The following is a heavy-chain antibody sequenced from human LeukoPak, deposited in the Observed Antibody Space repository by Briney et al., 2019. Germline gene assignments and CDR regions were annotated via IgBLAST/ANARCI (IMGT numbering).Heavy chain of an antibody. CDR3: VKAPRYYYGSGEGMDV. Sequence: PGGSLRLSCSASGFTFSSYAMHWVRQAPGKGLQYVSAISSNGGSTYYADSVKGRFTISRDNSKNTLYLQMSSLRAEDTAVYYCVKAPRYYYGSGEGMDVWGRGTTVTVSS. CDR2: ISSNGGST. D-gene: IGHD3-10*01. CDR1: GFTFSSYA. V-gene: IGHV3-64D*06. J-gene: IGHJ6*02.